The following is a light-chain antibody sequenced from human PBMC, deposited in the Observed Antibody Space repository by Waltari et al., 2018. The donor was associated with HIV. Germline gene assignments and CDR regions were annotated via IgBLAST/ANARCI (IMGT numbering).Light chain of an antibody. CDR2: HDT. J-gene: IGLJ2*01. CDR1: NIGSKS. Sequence: SYVLTQSPSVSVDPGRTARITCGGQNIGSKSVNWYQQQPGQAPVMVIYHDTDRPSGSPDRFSGANSEDTATLTIRRVEAGDEADYYCQVWDTNTDQYVIFGGGTNLAV. CDR3: QVWDTNTDQYVI. V-gene: IGLV3-21*01.